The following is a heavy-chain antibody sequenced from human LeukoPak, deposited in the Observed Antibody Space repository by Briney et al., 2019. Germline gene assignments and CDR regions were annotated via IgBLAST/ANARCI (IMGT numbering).Heavy chain of an antibody. CDR3: ARGGRYCSGGSCYVYYYGMDV. CDR1: GFSFSSYA. CDR2: ISYDGSNK. Sequence: GGSLRLSCAASGFSFSSYAMHWVRQAPGKGLEWVAVISYDGSNKYYADSVKGRFTISRDNSKNTLYLQMNSLRAEDTAVYYCARGGRYCSGGSCYVYYYGMDVWGQGTTVTVSS. V-gene: IGHV3-30-3*01. J-gene: IGHJ6*02. D-gene: IGHD2-15*01.